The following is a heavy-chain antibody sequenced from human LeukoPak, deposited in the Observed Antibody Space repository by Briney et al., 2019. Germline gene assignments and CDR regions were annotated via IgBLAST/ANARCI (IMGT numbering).Heavy chain of an antibody. V-gene: IGHV4-59*01. CDR1: GGSISSYY. CDR3: ARVNTYYYGSGSYRYFDY. J-gene: IGHJ4*02. D-gene: IGHD3-10*01. Sequence: PSETLSLTCTVSGGSISSYYWSWIRQPPGKGLEWIGYIYYSGSTNYNPSLKSRVTISVDTSKNQFSLKLSSVTAADTAVYYCARVNTYYYGSGSYRYFDYWGQGTLVTVSS. CDR2: IYYSGST.